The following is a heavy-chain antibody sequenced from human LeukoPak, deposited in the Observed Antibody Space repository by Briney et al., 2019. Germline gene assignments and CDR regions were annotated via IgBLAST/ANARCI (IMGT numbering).Heavy chain of an antibody. CDR1: GYSFTSYW. CDR2: ILPGDSET. CDR3: AVPKESDGFDF. Sequence: GESLKISCKTSGYSFTSYWIGWVRQTPGKGLEWLGSILPGDSETRYSPSFQGHVTISGDTSFNIAYLPLSGLKASDTGIYYCAVPKESDGFDFWGQGTMVTVSS. J-gene: IGHJ3*01. V-gene: IGHV5-51*01.